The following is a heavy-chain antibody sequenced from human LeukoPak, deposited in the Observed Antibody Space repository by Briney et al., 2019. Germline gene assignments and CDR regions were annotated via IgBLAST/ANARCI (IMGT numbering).Heavy chain of an antibody. J-gene: IGHJ4*02. CDR3: ARVYGGEIDY. V-gene: IGHV3-30*03. CDR1: GFGLGSYN. Sequence: GGPLRLSCAASGFGLGSYNMYWVRQAPGKGLEWVTLISFNGNDKKYADSVKGRFTVSRDNSRNTVFLQMNSLRPEDTALYYCARVYGGEIDYWGQGTQVTVSS. CDR2: ISFNGNDK. D-gene: IGHD2-8*01.